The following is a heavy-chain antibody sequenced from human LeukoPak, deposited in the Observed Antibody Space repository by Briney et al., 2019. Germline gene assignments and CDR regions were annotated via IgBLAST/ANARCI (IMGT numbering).Heavy chain of an antibody. CDR2: INHSGST. D-gene: IGHD4-23*01. CDR3: ASGGNTNFDY. J-gene: IGHJ4*02. Sequence: SETLSLTCAVYGGSFSGYYWSWIRQPPGKGLERIGEINHSGSTNYNPSLKSRVTISVDTSKNQFSLKLSSVTAADTAVYYCASGGNTNFDYWGQGTLVTVSS. V-gene: IGHV4-34*01. CDR1: GGSFSGYY.